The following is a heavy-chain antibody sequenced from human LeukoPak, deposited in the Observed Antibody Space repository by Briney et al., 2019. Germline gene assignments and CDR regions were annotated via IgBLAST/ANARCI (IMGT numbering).Heavy chain of an antibody. CDR1: GGSISSSSYY. CDR3: ASPNYYDSSGYYGNP. CDR2: IYYSGST. J-gene: IGHJ5*02. D-gene: IGHD3-22*01. V-gene: IGHV4-39*01. Sequence: SETLSLTCTASGGSISSSSYYWGWIRQPPGKGLEWIGSIYYSGSTYYNPSLKSRVTISVYTSKNQFSLKLSSVTAADTAVYYCASPNYYDSSGYYGNPWGQGTLVTVSS.